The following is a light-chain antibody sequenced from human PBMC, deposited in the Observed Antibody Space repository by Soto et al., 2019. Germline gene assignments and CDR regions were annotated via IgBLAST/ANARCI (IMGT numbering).Light chain of an antibody. Sequence: DIVMTQSPLSLPVTLGQPASISCRSSQSLVHSDGNTYLNWFQQRPGQSPRRLIYRVSNRDSGVPDRCSGSGSGADFTLKISRVDAEDVSVYYCMQRTYRRTFGQGTKVDIK. V-gene: IGKV2-30*02. CDR2: RVS. CDR3: MQRTYRRT. CDR1: QSLVHSDGNTY. J-gene: IGKJ1*01.